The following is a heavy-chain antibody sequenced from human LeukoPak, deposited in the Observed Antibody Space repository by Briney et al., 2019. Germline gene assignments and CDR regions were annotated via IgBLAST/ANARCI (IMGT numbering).Heavy chain of an antibody. CDR1: GFTFSSYG. CDR3: AKDFKKIAARPNAFDI. CDR2: IRYDGSNK. J-gene: IGHJ3*02. D-gene: IGHD6-6*01. V-gene: IGHV3-30*02. Sequence: PGGSLRLSCAASGFTFSSYGMHWVRQAPGKGLEWVAFIRYDGSNKYYADSVKGRFTISRDNSKNTLYLQMNSLRAEDTAVYYCAKDFKKIAARPNAFDIWGQGTMVTVSS.